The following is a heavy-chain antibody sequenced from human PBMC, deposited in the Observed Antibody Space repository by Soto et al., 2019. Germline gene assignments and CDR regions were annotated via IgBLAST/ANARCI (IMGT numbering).Heavy chain of an antibody. Sequence: SETLSLACTVSGGSITSYYWSWIRQPPGKGLEWIGYIYYSGSTNYNPSLESRVTISLDTSKNQFSLRLTSVTAADTAVYYCAAAPPYWGQGTLVTVSS. J-gene: IGHJ4*02. D-gene: IGHD2-15*01. CDR3: AAAPPY. CDR1: GGSITSYY. V-gene: IGHV4-59*01. CDR2: IYYSGST.